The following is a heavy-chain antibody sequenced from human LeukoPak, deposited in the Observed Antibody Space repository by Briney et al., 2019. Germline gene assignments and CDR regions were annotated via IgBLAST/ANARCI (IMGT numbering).Heavy chain of an antibody. J-gene: IGHJ5*02. Sequence: SETLSLTCTVSGGSISSGGYYWSWIRQHPGKGLEWIGYIYYSGSTYYNPSLKSRVTISVDTSKNQFSLKLSSVSAADTAVYYCARVTTMIDNWFDPWGQGTLVTVSS. CDR1: GGSISSGGYY. D-gene: IGHD3-22*01. CDR3: ARVTTMIDNWFDP. V-gene: IGHV4-31*03. CDR2: IYYSGST.